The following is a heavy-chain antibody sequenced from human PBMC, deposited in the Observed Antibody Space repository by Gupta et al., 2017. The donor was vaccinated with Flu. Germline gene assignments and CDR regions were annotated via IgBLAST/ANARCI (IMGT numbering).Heavy chain of an antibody. J-gene: IGHJ4*02. CDR3: AREISWDIVVVPAATLFDY. D-gene: IGHD2-2*01. V-gene: IGHV4-61*02. CDR1: GGSISSGSYY. CDR2: IYTSGST. Sequence: QVQLQESGPGLVKPSQTLSLTCTVSGGSISSGSYYWSWIRLPAGKGLEWIGRIYTSGSTNYNPSLKSRVTISVDTSKNQFSLKLSSVTAADTAVYYCAREISWDIVVVPAATLFDYWGQGTLVTGSS.